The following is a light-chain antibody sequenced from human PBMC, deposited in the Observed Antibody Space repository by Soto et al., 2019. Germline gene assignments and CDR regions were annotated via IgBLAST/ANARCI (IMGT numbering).Light chain of an antibody. J-gene: IGKJ5*01. Sequence: DSVMTQSPLSLPVTPGEAASISCRSSQSLLHSNGYNYFDWYLQKPGQSPQLLIYLGSNRASGVPDRFSGSGSGTDFTLKISRVEAEDVGVYYCMQALQTPLTFGQGTRLEIK. CDR2: LGS. CDR1: QSLLHSNGYNY. V-gene: IGKV2-28*01. CDR3: MQALQTPLT.